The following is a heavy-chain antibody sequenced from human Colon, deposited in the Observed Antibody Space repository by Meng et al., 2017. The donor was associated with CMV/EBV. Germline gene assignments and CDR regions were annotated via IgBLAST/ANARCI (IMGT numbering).Heavy chain of an antibody. V-gene: IGHV4-39*02. Sequence: CKVSGDAISSRSYYWGWLRQTPGKGLEWIGSIYPSGTTYYSPSLTSRITITLDTSKRHLSLKVTSVTVAETAVYYCAGGRVAGAFDSWGQGSLITVSS. CDR2: IYPSGTT. J-gene: IGHJ4*02. CDR3: AGGRVAGAFDS. D-gene: IGHD6-19*01. CDR1: GDAISSRSYY.